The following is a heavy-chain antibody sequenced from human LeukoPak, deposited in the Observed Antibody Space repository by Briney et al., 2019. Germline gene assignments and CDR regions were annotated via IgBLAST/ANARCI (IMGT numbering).Heavy chain of an antibody. Sequence: GGSLRLSCTVSGFSVSGYWMTWVRQAPGKGLEWVANIKQDGSEKNYVDSVKGRFTISRDNAENSLFLQMNSLRVEDTAVYYCAREWQGGIAAAGTRIEGDYWGQGTLVAVSS. V-gene: IGHV3-7*01. D-gene: IGHD6-13*01. CDR2: IKQDGSEK. J-gene: IGHJ4*02. CDR3: AREWQGGIAAAGTRIEGDY. CDR1: GFSVSGYW.